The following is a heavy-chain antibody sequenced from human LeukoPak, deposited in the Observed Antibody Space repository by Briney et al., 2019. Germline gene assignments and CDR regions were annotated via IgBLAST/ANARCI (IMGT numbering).Heavy chain of an antibody. CDR3: ASGRVTADY. V-gene: IGHV1-2*06. Sequence: ASVKVSCKASGYIFSGYYMHWVRQAPGQGLEWMGRINPNSGDTHSSQKFQGRVTMTRDTSISTAYMELRRLRSDDTALYYCASGRVTADYWGQGTLVTVSS. D-gene: IGHD3/OR15-3a*01. CDR1: GYIFSGYY. CDR2: INPNSGDT. J-gene: IGHJ4*02.